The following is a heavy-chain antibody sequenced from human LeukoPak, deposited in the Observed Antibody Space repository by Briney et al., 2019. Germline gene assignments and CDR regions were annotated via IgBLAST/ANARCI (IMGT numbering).Heavy chain of an antibody. Sequence: SVKVSCKASGGTFSSYAISWVRQAPGQGLEWMGGIIPIFGTANYAQKFQGRVTITTDESTSTAYMELSSLRSEDTAVYYCARGAAAAVYYYYYYMDVWGKGTTVTVSS. J-gene: IGHJ6*03. V-gene: IGHV1-69*05. CDR3: ARGAAAAVYYYYYYMDV. CDR2: IIPIFGTA. CDR1: GGTFSSYA. D-gene: IGHD6-13*01.